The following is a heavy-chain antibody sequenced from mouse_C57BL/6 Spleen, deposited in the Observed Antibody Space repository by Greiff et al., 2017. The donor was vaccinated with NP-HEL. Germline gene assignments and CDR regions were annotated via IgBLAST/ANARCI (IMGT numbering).Heavy chain of an antibody. Sequence: VQLQESGTELVKPGASVKLSCKASGYTFTSYWMHWVKQRPGQGLEWIGNINPSNGGTNYNEKFKSKATLTVDKSSSTAYMQLSSLTSEDSAVYYCARSGGYYYFDYWGQGTTLTVSS. V-gene: IGHV1-53*01. CDR1: GYTFTSYW. D-gene: IGHD2-3*01. J-gene: IGHJ2*01. CDR2: INPSNGGT. CDR3: ARSGGYYYFDY.